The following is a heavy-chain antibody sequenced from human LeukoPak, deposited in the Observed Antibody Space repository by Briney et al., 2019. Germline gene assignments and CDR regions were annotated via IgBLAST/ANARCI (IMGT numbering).Heavy chain of an antibody. CDR3: AREGTRSGWYSVDYYYYYMDV. V-gene: IGHV7-4-1*02. J-gene: IGHJ6*03. D-gene: IGHD6-19*01. Sequence: ASVKVSCTASGYTFTSYAMNWVRQAPGQGLEWMGWINTNTGNPTYAQGFTGRFVFSLDTSVSTAYLQISSLKAEDTAVYYCAREGTRSGWYSVDYYYYYMDVWGKGTTVTVSS. CDR1: GYTFTSYA. CDR2: INTNTGNP.